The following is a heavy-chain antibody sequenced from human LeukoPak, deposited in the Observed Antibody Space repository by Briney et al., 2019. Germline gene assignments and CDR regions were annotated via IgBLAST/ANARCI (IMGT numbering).Heavy chain of an antibody. D-gene: IGHD3-3*01. Sequence: SETLSLTCTVSGGSTSSYYGSWIRQPPGKGLEGMGYIYYSGSTNYHPSVKSRVTISVDTFKNQFSLKLSSVTAADTAVYYCATHRYSEWSRAFDIWGQGTMVTVSS. CDR2: IYYSGST. CDR3: ATHRYSEWSRAFDI. J-gene: IGHJ3*02. CDR1: GGSTSSYY. V-gene: IGHV4-59*08.